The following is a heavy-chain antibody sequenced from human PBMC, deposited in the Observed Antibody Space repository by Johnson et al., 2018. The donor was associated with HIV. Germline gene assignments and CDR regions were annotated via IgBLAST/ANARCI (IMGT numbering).Heavy chain of an antibody. CDR2: ISSSGSTI. CDR1: GFTFSDYY. V-gene: IGHV3-11*04. Sequence: QVQLVESGGGVVQPGRSLRLSCAASGFTFSDYYMSWIRQAPGKGLECVSYISSSGSTIYYADSVKGRFTISRDNAKNSLYLQMNSLRAEDTAVYCGAREQYGGNSNAGDGFDIWVQGTMVTVSS. CDR3: AREQYGGNSNAGDGFDI. J-gene: IGHJ3*02. D-gene: IGHD4-23*01.